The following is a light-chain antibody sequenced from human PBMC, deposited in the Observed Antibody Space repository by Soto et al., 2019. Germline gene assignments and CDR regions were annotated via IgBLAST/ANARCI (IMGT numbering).Light chain of an antibody. Sequence: DIQMTQSPSTLSASVGDRVTITCRASQSISGWLAWYQQKPGKALKLLIYDASNLESGVPSRFSGSGSGTQFTLTISSLQPDDFATYYCQQYNSYSGFTFGPGTKVDIK. V-gene: IGKV1-5*01. CDR1: QSISGW. J-gene: IGKJ3*01. CDR2: DAS. CDR3: QQYNSYSGFT.